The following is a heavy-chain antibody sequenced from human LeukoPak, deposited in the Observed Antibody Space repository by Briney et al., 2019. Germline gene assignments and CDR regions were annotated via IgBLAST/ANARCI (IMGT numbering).Heavy chain of an antibody. J-gene: IGHJ3*02. Sequence: AASVKVSCKVSGYTLTELSMHWVRQAPGKGLEWMGGFDPEDGETIYAQKFQGRVTMTEDTSTDTAYMELSSLRSEDTAVYYCATARIRWYSNDAFDIWGQGTMVTVSS. CDR3: ATARIRWYSNDAFDI. CDR1: GYTLTELS. CDR2: FDPEDGET. D-gene: IGHD6-13*01. V-gene: IGHV1-24*01.